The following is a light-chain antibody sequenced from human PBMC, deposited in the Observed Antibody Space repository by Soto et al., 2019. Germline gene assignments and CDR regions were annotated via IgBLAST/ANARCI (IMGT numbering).Light chain of an antibody. CDR1: QSVSSSY. Sequence: IVLTRSPGTLSLSPGERATLSCRASQSVSSSYLAWYQQKPGQAPRLLIYGESSRATGIPDRLSGSGSGTDLTLTISRLEPEDFAVYYCQKYGSSPITFGQGTRLEIK. V-gene: IGKV3-20*01. CDR3: QKYGSSPIT. J-gene: IGKJ5*01. CDR2: GES.